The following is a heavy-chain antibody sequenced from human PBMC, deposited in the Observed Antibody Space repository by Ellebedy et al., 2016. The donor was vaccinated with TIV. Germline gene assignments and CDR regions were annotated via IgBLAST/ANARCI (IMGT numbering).Heavy chain of an antibody. V-gene: IGHV4-4*02. CDR2: ISHTGNI. Sequence: SETLSLTCTVSDDYITRLNWWSWVRQPPGKGLEWIGEISHTGNINSNPSLKSRLSISVDESKNQFSLRLTSVTAADTAIYYCACLPDYRVGFVDVSMVWGHWGQGTLVTVSS. D-gene: IGHD3-10*01. CDR1: DDYITRLNW. CDR3: ACLPDYRVGFVDVSMVWGH. J-gene: IGHJ4*02.